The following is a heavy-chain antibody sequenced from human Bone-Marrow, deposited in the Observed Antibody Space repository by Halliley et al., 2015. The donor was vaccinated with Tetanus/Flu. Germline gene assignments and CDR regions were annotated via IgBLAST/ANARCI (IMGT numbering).Heavy chain of an antibody. CDR3: AKVLGWDDHGDYLDY. J-gene: IGHJ4*02. CDR2: ISASGGRT. D-gene: IGHD4-17*01. Sequence: WVSFISASGGRTYYADSVKGRFTISRDNSKHTLYLHLNGLRAEDTAIYYCAKVLGWDDHGDYLDYWGQGTLVTVSS. V-gene: IGHV3-23*01.